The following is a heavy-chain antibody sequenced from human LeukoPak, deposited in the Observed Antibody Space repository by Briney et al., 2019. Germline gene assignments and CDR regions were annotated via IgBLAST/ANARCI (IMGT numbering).Heavy chain of an antibody. CDR1: GGSLSSSSYY. J-gene: IGHJ4*02. CDR3: ARVCSGGSCPFDY. CDR2: IYYSGST. D-gene: IGHD2-15*01. V-gene: IGHV4-39*01. Sequence: SETLSLTCTVSGGSLSSSSYYWGWIRQPPGKGLEWIGSIYYSGSTYYNPSLKSRVTISVDTSKNQFSLKLSSVTAADTAVYYCARVCSGGSCPFDYWGQGTLVTVSS.